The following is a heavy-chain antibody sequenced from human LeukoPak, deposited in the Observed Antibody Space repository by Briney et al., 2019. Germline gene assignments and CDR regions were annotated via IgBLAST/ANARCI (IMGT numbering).Heavy chain of an antibody. CDR3: ARTGARGYSS. Sequence: PSETLSLTCTVSGGSISSGSHYWSWIRQPPGKGLEWIGYIYYSGSTNYNPSLKSRVTISVDTSKNQFSLKLSSVTAADTAVYYCARTGARGYSSWGQGTLVTVSS. CDR2: IYYSGST. CDR1: GGSISSGSHY. D-gene: IGHD5-18*01. V-gene: IGHV4-61*01. J-gene: IGHJ5*02.